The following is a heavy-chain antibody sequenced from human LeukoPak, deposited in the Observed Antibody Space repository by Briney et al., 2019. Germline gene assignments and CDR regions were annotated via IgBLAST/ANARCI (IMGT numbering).Heavy chain of an antibody. J-gene: IGHJ4*02. V-gene: IGHV3-30-3*01. D-gene: IGHD2-2*01. CDR1: GFIFNGYA. Sequence: GRSLRLSCAASGFIFNGYAMHWVRQAPGKGLEWVAVIAYDGNNKYYADSVKGRFTISRDYSKNTMYLQVNSLRAEDTAVYYCARDYSPAAIAGDYYFDYWGQGTLVTVSS. CDR2: IAYDGNNK. CDR3: ARDYSPAAIAGDYYFDY.